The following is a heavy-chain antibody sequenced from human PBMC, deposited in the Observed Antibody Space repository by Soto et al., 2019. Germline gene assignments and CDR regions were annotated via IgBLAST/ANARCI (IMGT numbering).Heavy chain of an antibody. CDR3: ARDYRAVVRSPDYIDV. CDR2: ISDNNDNV. D-gene: IGHD3-10*01. CDR1: VYTFTKHV. Sequence: QAQLAQTGPEINKPGASVKVSCKASVYTFTKHVISGVRQAPGQGLERIGRISDNNDNVKYTQRVQGRVTMTTDISRNTAYMELRSLRSAETEVNYCARDYRAVVRSPDYIDVWGKGTTVSVSS. V-gene: IGHV1-18*01. J-gene: IGHJ6*03.